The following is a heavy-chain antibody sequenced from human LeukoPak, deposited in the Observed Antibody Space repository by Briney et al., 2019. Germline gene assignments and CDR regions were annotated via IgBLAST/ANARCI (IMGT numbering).Heavy chain of an antibody. CDR3: ARHGSGYCSGGSCYGFDAFDI. D-gene: IGHD2-15*01. J-gene: IGHJ3*02. CDR2: IYYSGST. Sequence: SETLSLTCTVSGGSVSSYYWSWIRQPPGKGLEWIGYIYYSGSTNYNPSLKSRVTISVDTSKNQFSLKLSSVTAADTAVHYCARHGSGYCSGGSCYGFDAFDIWGQGTMVAVSS. V-gene: IGHV4-59*08. CDR1: GGSVSSYY.